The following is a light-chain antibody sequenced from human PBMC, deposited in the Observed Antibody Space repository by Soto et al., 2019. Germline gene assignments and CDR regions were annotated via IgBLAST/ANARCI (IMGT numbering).Light chain of an antibody. J-gene: IGKJ4*01. Sequence: DIVLTQSPGTLSLSPGETATLSCGASRSVNSRNLAWYQQKPGQAPRLLIYGAYSRATGVPDRFSGSGSETDFTLTISRLEPEEFAVYYCQQYDKSPLTFGGGTKVEIK. CDR2: GAY. CDR3: QQYDKSPLT. V-gene: IGKV3-20*01. CDR1: RSVNSRN.